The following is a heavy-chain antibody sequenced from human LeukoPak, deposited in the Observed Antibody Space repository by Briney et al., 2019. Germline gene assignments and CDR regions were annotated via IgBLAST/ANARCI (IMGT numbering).Heavy chain of an antibody. CDR1: GFDFSTYA. V-gene: IGHV3-21*01. CDR3: ARDHLYYGSGSYYEDYYGMDV. CDR2: ISTMSNYI. Sequence: PGGSLRLSCAASGFDFSTYAINWVRQAPGKGLEWVSSISTMSNYIFYGDSVKGRFTISRDNAKNSVYLQMNSLRPEDTAVYYCARDHLYYGSGSYYEDYYGMDVWGQGTTVTVSS. D-gene: IGHD3-10*01. J-gene: IGHJ6*02.